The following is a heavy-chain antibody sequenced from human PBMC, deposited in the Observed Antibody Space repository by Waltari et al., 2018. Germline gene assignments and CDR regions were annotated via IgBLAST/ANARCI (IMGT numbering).Heavy chain of an antibody. CDR2: IYYSGIP. D-gene: IGHD2-15*01. V-gene: IGHV4-39*07. CDR3: ARVKVAARNFDY. CDR1: GGSISSSSYY. Sequence: QLQLQESGPGLVKPSETLSLTCTVSGGSISSSSYYWGWIRQPPGKGLEWIGSIYYSGIPYDNPSLKSRGPISVDTSKNQVSLKLGSVTAADTAVYYCARVKVAARNFDYWGQGTLVTVSS. J-gene: IGHJ4*02.